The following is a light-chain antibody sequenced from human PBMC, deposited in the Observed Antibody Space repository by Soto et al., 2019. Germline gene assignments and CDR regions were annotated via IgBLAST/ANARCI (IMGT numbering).Light chain of an antibody. Sequence: QSVLTQPPSVSGAPGQRVTISCTGSSSNIGAGYDVHWYQQLPGTAPKLLIYGNNNRPSGVPDRFSGSKSGTSASLVITGLQAEDEADYHCQSYDSSLGYVFGSGTTLTVL. CDR3: QSYDSSLGYV. V-gene: IGLV1-40*01. J-gene: IGLJ1*01. CDR1: SSNIGAGYD. CDR2: GNN.